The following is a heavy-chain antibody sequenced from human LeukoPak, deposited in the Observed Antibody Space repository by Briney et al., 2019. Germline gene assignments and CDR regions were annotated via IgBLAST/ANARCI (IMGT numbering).Heavy chain of an antibody. J-gene: IGHJ3*02. Sequence: GGSLRLSCAASGFTFSSYGMHWVRQAPGKGLEWVAVLWSDGSNKYYADSVKGRLTISRDNSKNTLYLQMNSLRAEDTAVYYCARDLEDSSPFGAFDMWGQGTMVTVSS. CDR2: LWSDGSNK. V-gene: IGHV3-33*01. CDR1: GFTFSSYG. CDR3: ARDLEDSSPFGAFDM. D-gene: IGHD3-22*01.